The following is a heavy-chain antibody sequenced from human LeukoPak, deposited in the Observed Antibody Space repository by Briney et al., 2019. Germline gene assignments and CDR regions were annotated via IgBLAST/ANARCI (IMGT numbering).Heavy chain of an antibody. CDR3: AKDREQLTPYYYYYMDV. V-gene: IGHV3-33*06. J-gene: IGHJ6*03. Sequence: PGGSLRLSCAASGFTFSSYGMHWVRQPPPKGLERVGVIWYDGSNKYYADSVKGRFTISRDNSKNTLYLQMNSLRAEDAAVYYCAKDREQLTPYYYYYMDVWGKGTTVTVSS. CDR1: GFTFSSYG. D-gene: IGHD6-6*01. CDR2: IWYDGSNK.